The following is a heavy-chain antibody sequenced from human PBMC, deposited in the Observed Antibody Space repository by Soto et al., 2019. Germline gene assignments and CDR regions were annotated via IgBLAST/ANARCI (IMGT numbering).Heavy chain of an antibody. J-gene: IGHJ5*02. CDR2: LYYTGRT. D-gene: IGHD3-10*01. V-gene: IGHV4-39*02. CDR1: GGSIRTATYY. Sequence: SETLSLTCTVSGGSIRTATYYWGWIRQPPGKGLEWIGSLYYTGRTYYSPSLKSRVTISVDTSKNHFSLNLTSVTAADTAVYYCARRLARGVIGWFDPWGQGTLVTVSS. CDR3: ARRLARGVIGWFDP.